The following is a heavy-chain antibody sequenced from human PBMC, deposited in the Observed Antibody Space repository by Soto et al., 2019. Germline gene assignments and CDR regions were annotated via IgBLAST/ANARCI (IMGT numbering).Heavy chain of an antibody. CDR2: FDPEDGET. J-gene: IGHJ6*03. Sequence: ASVKVSCKVSGYTLTELSMHWVRQAPGKGLEWMGGFDPEDGETIYAQKFQGRVTMTEDTSTDTAYMELSSLRSEDTAVYYCATASRLLNYYYMDVWGKGTTVTVSS. CDR1: GYTLTELS. V-gene: IGHV1-24*01. CDR3: ATASRLLNYYYMDV. D-gene: IGHD3-22*01.